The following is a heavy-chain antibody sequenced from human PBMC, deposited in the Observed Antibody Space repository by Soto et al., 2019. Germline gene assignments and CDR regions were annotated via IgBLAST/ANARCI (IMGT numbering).Heavy chain of an antibody. CDR3: AREATVVRGVPEADY. J-gene: IGHJ4*02. Sequence: SETLSLTCTVSGGSISSGDYYWSWIRQPPGKGLEWIGYIYYSGSTYYNPSLKSRVTISVDTSKNQFSLKLSSVTAADTAVYYCAREATVVRGVPEADYWGQGTLVTVSS. CDR1: GGSISSGDYY. V-gene: IGHV4-30-4*01. CDR2: IYYSGST. D-gene: IGHD3-10*01.